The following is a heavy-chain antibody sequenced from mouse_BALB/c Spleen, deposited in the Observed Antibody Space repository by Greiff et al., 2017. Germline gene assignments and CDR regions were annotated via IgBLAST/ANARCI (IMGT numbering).Heavy chain of an antibody. CDR1: GYTFTSYY. CDR3: TRRGLNSWYFDV. J-gene: IGHJ1*01. V-gene: IGHV1S81*02. Sequence: QVQLQQSGAELVKPGASVKLSCKASGYTFTSYYMYWVKQRPGQGLEWIGEINPSNGGTNFNEKFKSKATLTVDKSSSTAYMQLSSLTSEDSAVYYCTRRGLNSWYFDVWGAGTTVTVSS. CDR2: INPSNGGT.